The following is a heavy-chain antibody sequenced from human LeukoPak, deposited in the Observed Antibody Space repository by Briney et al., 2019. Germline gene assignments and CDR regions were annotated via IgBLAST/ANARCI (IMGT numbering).Heavy chain of an antibody. CDR1: GFTFSSYA. CDR2: ISGSGGRT. Sequence: GRSLRLSCAASGFTFSSYAMSWVRQAPGKGLEWVSAISGSGGRTYYADSVKGRFTISRDISKNTLYLQMNSLRAEDTAVYYCAKDGGSYSEYYFDYWGQGTLVTVSS. D-gene: IGHD1-26*01. CDR3: AKDGGSYSEYYFDY. J-gene: IGHJ4*02. V-gene: IGHV3-23*01.